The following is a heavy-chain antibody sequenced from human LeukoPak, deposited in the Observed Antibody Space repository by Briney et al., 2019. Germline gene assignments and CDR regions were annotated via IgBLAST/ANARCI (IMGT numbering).Heavy chain of an antibody. D-gene: IGHD1-26*01. V-gene: IGHV3-23*01. Sequence: GGSLRLSCAASVFTFSIYAMSWVREAPGKGLEWVSPISGSGGSTYYADSVKGRFAISRDNSKNTLYLQMTSLRAEDKAVYYCAKEGTFPLGLWDNFDYWGQGTLVTVSS. J-gene: IGHJ4*02. CDR3: AKEGTFPLGLWDNFDY. CDR1: VFTFSIYA. CDR2: ISGSGGST.